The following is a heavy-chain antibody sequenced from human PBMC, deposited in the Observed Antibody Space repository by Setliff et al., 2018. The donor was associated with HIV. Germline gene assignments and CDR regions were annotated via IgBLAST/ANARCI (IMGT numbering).Heavy chain of an antibody. CDR3: ARVKYSYAQGFYYGMDV. V-gene: IGHV4-38-2*02. CDR2: IYYSGST. J-gene: IGHJ6*02. Sequence: SETLSLTCTVSGDFFSSDYYWGWIRQSPGKGLEWIGSIYYSGSTYYNPSLKSRVTISVDTSKNQFSLKLRSVTAADTAVFYCARVKYSYAQGFYYGMDVWGQGTTVTVSS. D-gene: IGHD5-18*01. CDR1: GDFFSSDYY.